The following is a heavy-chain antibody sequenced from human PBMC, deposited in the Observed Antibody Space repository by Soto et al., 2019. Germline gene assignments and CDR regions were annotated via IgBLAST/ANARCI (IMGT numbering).Heavy chain of an antibody. V-gene: IGHV3-23*01. CDR3: AKSTWGEAAYHFDY. CDR2: ISGSGGST. CDR1: GFTSSSYA. Sequence: EVQLLESGGGLVQPGGSVRLSCAASGFTSSSYAMTWVRQAPGKGLEWVSTISGSGGSTYYADSVKGRVTISRDNSNNTLFLQMNSLRTEDTAVYYCAKSTWGEAAYHFDYWGQGTLVTVSS. J-gene: IGHJ4*02. D-gene: IGHD3-16*01.